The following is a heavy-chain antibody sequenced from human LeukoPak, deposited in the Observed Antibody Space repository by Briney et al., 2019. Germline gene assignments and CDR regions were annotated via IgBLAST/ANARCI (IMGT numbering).Heavy chain of an antibody. Sequence: PGRSLRLSCVASGFTFNTYGMHGVRQAPGKGLEWVAGISKDGSSKDYEDSVKGRFTNSRDNSKNTMYLQMNSLRVEDTAVYYCAKAAYCTSTSCHFSGYAQRPLDSWGQGTLVTVSS. CDR2: ISKDGSSK. CDR1: GFTFNTYG. V-gene: IGHV3-30*18. J-gene: IGHJ4*02. CDR3: AKAAYCTSTSCHFSGYAQRPLDS. D-gene: IGHD2-2*01.